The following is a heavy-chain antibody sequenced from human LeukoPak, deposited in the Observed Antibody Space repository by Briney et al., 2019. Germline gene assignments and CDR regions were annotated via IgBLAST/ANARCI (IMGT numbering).Heavy chain of an antibody. CDR2: IRQDGSSI. CDR3: ARAVDLADY. CDR1: GFTFSDHW. Sequence: GGALRLSCAASGFTFSDHWMSWVRQAPGKGLEWVANIRQDGSSIFYADSVKGRFTISRDNAKNSVFLQMDNLTPDDTAVYYCARAVDLADYWGQGTLVTVSS. V-gene: IGHV3-7*01. J-gene: IGHJ4*02.